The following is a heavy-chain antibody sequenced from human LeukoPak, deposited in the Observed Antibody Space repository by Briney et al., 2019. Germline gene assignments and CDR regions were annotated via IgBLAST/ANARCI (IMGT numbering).Heavy chain of an antibody. D-gene: IGHD6-13*01. CDR2: IRYDGSDK. CDR3: AKASITAALTFDY. V-gene: IGHV3-30*02. Sequence: GGSLRLSCAASGFTFSTYDMHWVRQAPGKGLEWVAFIRYDGSDKYYADSVKGRFTISRDNSKNTLHLQMNSLRAEDTAVYYCAKASITAALTFDYWGQGTLVTVSS. CDR1: GFTFSTYD. J-gene: IGHJ4*02.